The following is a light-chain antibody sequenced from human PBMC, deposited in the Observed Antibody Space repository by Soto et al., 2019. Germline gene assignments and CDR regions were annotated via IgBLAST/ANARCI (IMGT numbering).Light chain of an antibody. CDR3: QQYGSSLLT. V-gene: IGKV3-20*01. CDR2: GAS. CDR1: QSVSSSY. J-gene: IGKJ4*01. Sequence: EIVLTQSPGTLSLSPGERATLSCRASQSVSSSYLAWYQQKPGQAPRLLLYGASSRATGIPARFSVSVSGTDFTLTIIRLEPEDFAVYYCQQYGSSLLTFGGGTKVELK.